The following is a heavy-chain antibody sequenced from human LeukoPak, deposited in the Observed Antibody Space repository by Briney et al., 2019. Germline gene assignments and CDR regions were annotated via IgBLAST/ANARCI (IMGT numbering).Heavy chain of an antibody. J-gene: IGHJ4*02. Sequence: PGGSLRLSCAASGFTFSSYAMHWVRQAPGKGLEWVAVISYDGSNKYYADSVKGRFTISRDNSKNTLYLQMNSLRAEDTAVYYCARVPHPGYCSGGSCPNYFDYWGQGTLVTVSS. CDR2: ISYDGSNK. D-gene: IGHD2-15*01. CDR3: ARVPHPGYCSGGSCPNYFDY. CDR1: GFTFSSYA. V-gene: IGHV3-30-3*01.